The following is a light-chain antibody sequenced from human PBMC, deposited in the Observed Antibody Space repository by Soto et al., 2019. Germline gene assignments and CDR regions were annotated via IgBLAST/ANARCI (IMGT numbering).Light chain of an antibody. V-gene: IGLV2-14*01. CDR2: EVS. J-gene: IGLJ1*01. Sequence: ALTQPASVSGSPGQSITISCTGTSSDVGGYNYVSWYQQHPGKAPKLMIYEVSNRPSGVSNRFSGSKSGNTASLTISGLQAEDEADYYCSSYTSSSPLVFGTGTKLTVL. CDR3: SSYTSSSPLV. CDR1: SSDVGGYNY.